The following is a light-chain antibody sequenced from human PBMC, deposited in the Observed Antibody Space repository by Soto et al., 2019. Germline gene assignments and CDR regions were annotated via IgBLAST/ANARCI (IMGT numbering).Light chain of an antibody. CDR2: DVS. V-gene: IGLV2-14*01. J-gene: IGLJ2*01. Sequence: QSALTQPASVSGSPGQSITISCTGTSSDIGGYNYVSWYQQHPAKAPKLIIYDVSNRPSGVSDRFSGSKSGNTASLTISGHQTEDEADYYCNSYATYIPLFGGGIKLTVL. CDR1: SSDIGGYNY. CDR3: NSYATYIPL.